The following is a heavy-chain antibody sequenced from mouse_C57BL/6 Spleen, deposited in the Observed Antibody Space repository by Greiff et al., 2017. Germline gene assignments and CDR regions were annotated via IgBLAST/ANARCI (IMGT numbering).Heavy chain of an antibody. Sequence: VQLVESGAELVKPGASVKLSCKASGYTFTEYTIHWVKQRSGQGLEWIGWFYPGSGSSKYNEKFKDKATLTADKSSSTVYMELSRLTSEDSAVYFCARHPYGSSPYYYAMDYWGQGTSVTVSS. J-gene: IGHJ4*01. CDR2: FYPGSGSS. CDR3: ARHPYGSSPYYYAMDY. V-gene: IGHV1-62-2*01. CDR1: GYTFTEYT. D-gene: IGHD1-1*01.